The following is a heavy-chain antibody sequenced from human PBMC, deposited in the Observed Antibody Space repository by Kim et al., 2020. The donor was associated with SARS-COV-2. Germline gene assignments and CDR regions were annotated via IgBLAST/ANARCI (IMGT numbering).Heavy chain of an antibody. D-gene: IGHD6-6*01. Sequence: SETLSLTCTVSGGSISSYYWSWIRQPPGKGLDWIGYIYYSGSTNYNPSLKSRVTLSVDTSKNQFSLKLSPVTAADTAVYYCAGEGAARRSYCYYYMDVWGKGATVTVSS. J-gene: IGHJ6*03. CDR1: GGSISSYY. V-gene: IGHV4-59*01. CDR3: AGEGAARRSYCYYYMDV. CDR2: IYYSGST.